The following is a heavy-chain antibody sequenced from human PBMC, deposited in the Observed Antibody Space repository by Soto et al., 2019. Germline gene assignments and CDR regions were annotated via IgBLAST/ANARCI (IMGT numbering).Heavy chain of an antibody. J-gene: IGHJ3*02. CDR2: ISYDGSNK. D-gene: IGHD6-13*01. V-gene: IGHV3-30*18. CDR1: GFTFSIYG. Sequence: QVQLVESGGGVVQPGRSLRLSCAASGFTFSIYGMNWVRQAPGKGLEWVAVISYDGSNKYYGDSVKGRFTISRDNSKNSLPLHMNSLRAEDTAVYYCAKFGIADVFDIWGQGTMVTVSS. CDR3: AKFGIADVFDI.